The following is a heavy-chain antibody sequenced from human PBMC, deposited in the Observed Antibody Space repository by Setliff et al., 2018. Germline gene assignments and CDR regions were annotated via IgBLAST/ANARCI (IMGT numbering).Heavy chain of an antibody. CDR1: GYRFTSNW. Sequence: GESLKISCKGSGYRFTSNWIGWVRQMPGKGLEWVGVIYPGDSDTRYSPSFQGQVTISADKSISTAYLQWSSLKASDTAMYYCARGGQLAGFDYWGQGTLVTVSS. J-gene: IGHJ4*02. CDR3: ARGGQLAGFDY. CDR2: IYPGDSDT. V-gene: IGHV5-51*01. D-gene: IGHD6-6*01.